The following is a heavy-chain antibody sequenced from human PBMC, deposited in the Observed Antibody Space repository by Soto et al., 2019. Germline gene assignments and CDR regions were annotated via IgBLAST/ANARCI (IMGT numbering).Heavy chain of an antibody. Sequence: EVQLVESGGGLVQPGGSLRLSCAASGFTFGSYSMNWVRQAPGKGLEWVSYISSSSSTIYYADSVKGRFTISRDNAKNSLYLQMNSLRDEDTAVYYCARVGYDSSGYYYGHFDYWGQGTLVTVSS. CDR1: GFTFGSYS. J-gene: IGHJ4*02. D-gene: IGHD3-22*01. CDR2: ISSSSSTI. CDR3: ARVGYDSSGYYYGHFDY. V-gene: IGHV3-48*02.